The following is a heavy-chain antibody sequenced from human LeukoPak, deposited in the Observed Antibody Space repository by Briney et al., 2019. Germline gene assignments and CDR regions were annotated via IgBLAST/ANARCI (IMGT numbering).Heavy chain of an antibody. Sequence: PSETLSLTCTVSGDSISNPYYWGWIRQPPGKGLEWIGSISHSGCTFYTPSLRSRVTISLDTSKNQFSLKLNSVTAADTAVYYCARDTWKDYYYYFMDVWGKGTTVTVSS. J-gene: IGHJ6*03. D-gene: IGHD1-1*01. CDR2: ISHSGCT. CDR3: ARDTWKDYYYYFMDV. CDR1: GDSISNPYY. V-gene: IGHV4-38-2*02.